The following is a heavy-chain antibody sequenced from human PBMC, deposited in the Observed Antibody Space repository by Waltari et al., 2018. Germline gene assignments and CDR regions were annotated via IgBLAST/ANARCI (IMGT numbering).Heavy chain of an antibody. D-gene: IGHD6-6*01. J-gene: IGHJ4*02. CDR1: GGTFSSYT. Sequence: QVQLVQSGAEVKKPGSSVKVSCKASGGTFSSYTISWVRQAPGQGLEWMGRIIPIRGIANYAQKFQGRVTITADKSTSTAYMELSSLRSEDTAVYYCASLSEYSSSGFDYWGQGTLVTVSS. CDR3: ASLSEYSSSGFDY. CDR2: IIPIRGIA. V-gene: IGHV1-69*02.